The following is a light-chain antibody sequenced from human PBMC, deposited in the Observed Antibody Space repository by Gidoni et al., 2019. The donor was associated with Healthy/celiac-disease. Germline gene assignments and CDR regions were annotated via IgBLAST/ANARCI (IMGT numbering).Light chain of an antibody. CDR3: QQRSNWPPLT. V-gene: IGKV3-11*01. CDR2: DAS. J-gene: IGKJ4*01. Sequence: EIVLTQSPATLSLSPGARATLSCRASQSVSSYLAWYQQKPGQAPRLLIYDASNRATGIPARFSGSSSGTDFTLTISSLEPEDFAVYYCQQRSNWPPLTFXGXTKVEIK. CDR1: QSVSSY.